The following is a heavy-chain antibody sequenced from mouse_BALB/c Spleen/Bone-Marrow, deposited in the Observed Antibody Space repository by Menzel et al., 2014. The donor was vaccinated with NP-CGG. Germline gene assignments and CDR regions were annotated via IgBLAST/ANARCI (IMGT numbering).Heavy chain of an antibody. CDR3: ARNEGNYVDAMDY. D-gene: IGHD2-1*01. J-gene: IGHJ4*01. Sequence: VMLVESGPGLVQPSQSLSITCTASGFSLTSYGVHWVRQSPGKGLEWLGVIWSGGSTDYNAAFISRLSISKDNSKSQVFFKMNSLQANDTAIYYCARNEGNYVDAMDYWGQGTSVTVSS. CDR2: IWSGGST. CDR1: GFSLTSYG. V-gene: IGHV2-2*02.